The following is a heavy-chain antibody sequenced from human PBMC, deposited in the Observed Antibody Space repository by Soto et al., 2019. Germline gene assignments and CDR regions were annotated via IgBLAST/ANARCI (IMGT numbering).Heavy chain of an antibody. Sequence: QITLKESGPTLVKPTQTLTLTCTFSGFSLSTRGVAVGWFRQPPGKALEWLALIYWDEDKWYSPSLKSRLTITDDTSKNPVVLTTTNMATVDTATYYCAHRPRGYAYYFDYWGQGTLVTVSS. CDR3: AHRPRGYAYYFDY. D-gene: IGHD5-12*01. CDR1: GFSLSTRGVA. J-gene: IGHJ4*02. V-gene: IGHV2-5*02. CDR2: IYWDEDK.